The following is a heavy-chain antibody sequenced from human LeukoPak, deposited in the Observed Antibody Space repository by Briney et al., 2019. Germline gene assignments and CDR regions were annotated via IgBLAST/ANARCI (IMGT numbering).Heavy chain of an antibody. V-gene: IGHV4-59*08. CDR1: GGSISSYY. D-gene: IGHD5-24*01. CDR3: ARGERAGGWLQLPYFDY. Sequence: SETLSLNCTVSGGSISSYYWSWIRQPPGKGLEWIGYIYYSGSTNYNPSLKSRVTISVDTSKNQFSLKLSSVTAADTAVYYCARGERAGGWLQLPYFDYWGQGTLVTVSS. J-gene: IGHJ4*02. CDR2: IYYSGST.